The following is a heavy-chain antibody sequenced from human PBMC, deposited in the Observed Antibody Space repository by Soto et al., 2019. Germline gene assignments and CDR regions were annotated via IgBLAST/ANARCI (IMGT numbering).Heavy chain of an antibody. Sequence: EVQLVESGGGLVQPGGSLRLSCAASGFTFDSYGMDWVRQAPGKGLEWVSHISMSGNTKFYADSVKGRFTVSRDNARNSLFLQMSRVRAGDTAVYYCVSEGYNDFGHWGQGVLVTVSS. CDR1: GFTFDSYG. CDR3: VSEGYNDFGH. J-gene: IGHJ4*02. CDR2: ISMSGNTK. V-gene: IGHV3-48*03. D-gene: IGHD1-1*01.